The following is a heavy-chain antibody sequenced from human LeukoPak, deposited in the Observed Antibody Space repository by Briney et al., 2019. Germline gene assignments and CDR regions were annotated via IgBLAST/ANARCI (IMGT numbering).Heavy chain of an antibody. Sequence: PGGSLRLSCAASGFTFSIYDMSWVRQAPGKGLEWVSSISATGGSTYYADSVKGRFTISRDNSKNTLYLQMNSLRAEDTAVYYCGKAPRQSYFYGGKGPLVTVSS. CDR3: GKAPRQSYFY. D-gene: IGHD3-10*01. CDR2: ISATGGST. CDR1: GFTFSIYD. V-gene: IGHV3-23*01. J-gene: IGHJ4*02.